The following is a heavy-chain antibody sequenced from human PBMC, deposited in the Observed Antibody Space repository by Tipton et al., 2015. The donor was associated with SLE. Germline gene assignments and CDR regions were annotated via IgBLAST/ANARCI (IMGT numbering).Heavy chain of an antibody. CDR3: AGDDYASGIT. Sequence: SLRLSCAASGFPFSNAWMSWVRQAPGKGLEWVGRIKSKADGGTLDYAAPVKGRFTISRDDSKDTLYLQMNSLRVEDTAVYFCAGDDYASGITWGQGTLVTVSS. J-gene: IGHJ5*02. CDR2: IKSKADGGTL. V-gene: IGHV3-15*01. CDR1: GFPFSNAW. D-gene: IGHD3-10*01.